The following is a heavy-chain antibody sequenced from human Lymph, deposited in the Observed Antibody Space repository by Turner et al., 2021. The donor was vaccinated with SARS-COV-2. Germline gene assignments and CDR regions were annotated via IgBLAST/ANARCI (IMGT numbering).Heavy chain of an antibody. D-gene: IGHD2-15*01. Sequence: QVQLVQSGAEVKKPGASMKVSCKVSGYTLTELSMHWVRQAPGKGLEWVGGFDPEDGETIYAQKFQGRVTMTEDTSTDTAYMELSSLRSEDTAVYYCATVLCSGGSCYYYGMDVWGQGTTFTVSS. J-gene: IGHJ6*02. CDR2: FDPEDGET. CDR1: GYTLTELS. V-gene: IGHV1-24*01. CDR3: ATVLCSGGSCYYYGMDV.